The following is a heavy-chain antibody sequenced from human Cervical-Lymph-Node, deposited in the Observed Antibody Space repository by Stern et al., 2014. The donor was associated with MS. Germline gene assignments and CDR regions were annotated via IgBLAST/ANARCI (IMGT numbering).Heavy chain of an antibody. Sequence: EVQLVESGGGLVKPGGSLRLSCAASGFTFSSYSMNWVRQAPGKGLEWVSSISSSSSYIYYADSVKGRFTISRDNAKNSLYLQMNSLRAEDTAVYYCARDLWAAMGTNYFDYWGQGTLVTVSS. D-gene: IGHD5-18*01. CDR2: ISSSSSYI. J-gene: IGHJ4*02. CDR1: GFTFSSYS. CDR3: ARDLWAAMGTNYFDY. V-gene: IGHV3-21*01.